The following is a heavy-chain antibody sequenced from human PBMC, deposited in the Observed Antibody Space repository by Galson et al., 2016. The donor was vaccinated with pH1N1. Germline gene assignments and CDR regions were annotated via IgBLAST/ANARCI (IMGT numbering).Heavy chain of an antibody. D-gene: IGHD6-13*01. J-gene: IGHJ5*02. CDR1: GYTFTGYY. CDR3: ARVSSSIPFDP. CDR2: INPDSGST. V-gene: IGHV1-2*02. Sequence: SVKVSCKASGYTFTGYYIHWVRQAPGQGLEWMGWINPDSGSTIYAQNLLGRVTMTRDTSISTAFMEVNSLKSDDTAVYYCARVSSSIPFDPWGQGTLVTVSS.